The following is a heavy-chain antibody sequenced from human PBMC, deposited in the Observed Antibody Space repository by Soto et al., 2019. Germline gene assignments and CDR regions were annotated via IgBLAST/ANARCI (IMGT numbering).Heavy chain of an antibody. J-gene: IGHJ4*02. D-gene: IGHD7-27*01. V-gene: IGHV3-23*01. CDR1: GFTFSSYT. CDR2: ISSSGGST. Sequence: EVQLLESGGGLVQPGGYLRLSCAASGFTFSSYTMSWVRQGPGKGLEWVSGISSSGGSTVYADSVKGRFTISRDNFKNTLYLQMNSLRAEDTAVYYCAKGWGDYWGQGTPVTVYS. CDR3: AKGWGDY.